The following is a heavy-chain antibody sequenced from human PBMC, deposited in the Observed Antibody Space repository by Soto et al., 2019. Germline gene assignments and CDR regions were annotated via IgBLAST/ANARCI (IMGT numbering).Heavy chain of an antibody. Sequence: QIQLGQSGAEVKKPGASVKVSCKASGYTFSIDGINWVRQAPGQGLEWKGWTRPNNGNTKYAQNLQGRVTMTTDTSTSTAYMERRSLRPDDTAVYYCVRDVDGAGSYYTDYWGQGTLVTVSA. J-gene: IGHJ4*02. D-gene: IGHD3-10*01. CDR2: TRPNNGNT. V-gene: IGHV1-18*01. CDR1: GYTFSIDG. CDR3: VRDVDGAGSYYTDY.